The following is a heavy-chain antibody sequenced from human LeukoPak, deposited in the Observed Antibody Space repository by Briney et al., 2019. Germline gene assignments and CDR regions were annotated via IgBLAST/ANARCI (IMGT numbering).Heavy chain of an antibody. CDR2: MNPSNGNA. CDR3: ARGPSGYDYGLLDN. CDR1: GYTFVNYD. J-gene: IGHJ4*01. D-gene: IGHD5-18*01. V-gene: IGHV1-8*01. Sequence: ASVKVSCKASGYTFVNYDINWVRQATGQGPEWMGWMNPSNGNAGSAQKFQGRITMTRDTSITTAYMELNSLRSDDTAVYYCARGPSGYDYGLLDNWGHGTLVTVSS.